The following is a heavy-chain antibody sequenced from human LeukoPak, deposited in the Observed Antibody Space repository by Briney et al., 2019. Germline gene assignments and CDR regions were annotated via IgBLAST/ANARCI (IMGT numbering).Heavy chain of an antibody. CDR2: ISSSSSYI. CDR1: GFTFSSYS. CDR3: ARHDFWSGFKGGDY. D-gene: IGHD3-3*01. V-gene: IGHV3-21*04. Sequence: GGSLRLSCAASGFTFSSYSMNWVRQAPGKGLEWVSSISSSSSYIYYADSVKGRFTISRDNAKNSLYLQMNSLRAEDTAFYYCARHDFWSGFKGGDYWGQGTLVTVSS. J-gene: IGHJ4*02.